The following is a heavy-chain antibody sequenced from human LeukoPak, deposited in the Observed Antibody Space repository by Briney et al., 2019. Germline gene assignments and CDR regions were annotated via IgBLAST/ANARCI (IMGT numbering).Heavy chain of an antibody. D-gene: IGHD6-13*01. Sequence: SETLSLTCTVSGYSVSSGYYWGWIRQPPGKGLEWIASMYHSGDTYYNPSLRSRVTISVDTSKNQLSLKLSSVTAADTAVYHCARSKAHLSTSWYGNWFDPWGQGTLVTVSS. CDR3: ARSKAHLSTSWYGNWFDP. J-gene: IGHJ5*02. CDR2: MYHSGDT. V-gene: IGHV4-38-2*02. CDR1: GYSVSSGYY.